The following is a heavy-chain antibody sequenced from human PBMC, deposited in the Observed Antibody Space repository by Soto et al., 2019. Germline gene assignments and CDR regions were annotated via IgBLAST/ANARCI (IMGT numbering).Heavy chain of an antibody. CDR1: GFTFSSYW. V-gene: IGHV3-74*01. D-gene: IGHD3-3*01. CDR2: INSDGSST. J-gene: IGHJ6*02. CDR3: ARDGYYDFWSGYQTRMDV. Sequence: GGSLRLSCAASGFTFSSYWMHWVRQAPGKGLVWVSRINSDGSSTSYADSVKGRFTISRDNAKNTLYLQMNSLRAEDTAVYYCARDGYYDFWSGYQTRMDVWGQGTTVTVSS.